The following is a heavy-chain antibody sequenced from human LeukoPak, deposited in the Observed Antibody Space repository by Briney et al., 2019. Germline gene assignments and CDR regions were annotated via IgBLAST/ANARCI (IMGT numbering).Heavy chain of an antibody. Sequence: PGGSLRLSCAASGFPFSNYWMHWVRQAPGKGLVWVSRINSDGSATYYADSVKGRFTFSRDNAKNTLYLQMTSLRAEDTAVYYCARGTSGYNYGYHLDYWGRGTLVTVSS. CDR1: GFPFSNYW. CDR2: INSDGSAT. CDR3: ARGTSGYNYGYHLDY. V-gene: IGHV3-74*01. D-gene: IGHD5-18*01. J-gene: IGHJ4*02.